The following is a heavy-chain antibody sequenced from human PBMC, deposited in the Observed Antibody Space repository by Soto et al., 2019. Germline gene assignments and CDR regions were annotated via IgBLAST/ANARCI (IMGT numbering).Heavy chain of an antibody. V-gene: IGHV1-24*01. J-gene: IGHJ3*02. CDR2: FDPEDGET. CDR1: GYTLTELS. Sequence: ASVKVSCKVSGYTLTELSMHWVRQAPGKGLEWMGGFDPEDGETIYAQKFQGRVTMTEDTSTDTAYMELCSLRSEDTAVYYCETKLPYCSGTSCYYAFDIWGQGTMVTV. D-gene: IGHD2-2*01. CDR3: ETKLPYCSGTSCYYAFDI.